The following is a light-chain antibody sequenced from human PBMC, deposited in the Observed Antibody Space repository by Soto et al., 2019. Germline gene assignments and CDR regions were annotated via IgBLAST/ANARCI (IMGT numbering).Light chain of an antibody. CDR2: EVS. J-gene: IGLJ1*01. CDR3: ISYTGSSTSYV. CDR1: SSDVGAYNH. Sequence: QSVLTQPASVSGSPGQSITISCTGTSSDVGAYNHVAWYQQHPGKAPKFMIYEVSNRPSGVSNRFSGSKSGNTASLTISGLQAEDEADYYCISYTGSSTSYVFGTGTKGTVL. V-gene: IGLV2-14*01.